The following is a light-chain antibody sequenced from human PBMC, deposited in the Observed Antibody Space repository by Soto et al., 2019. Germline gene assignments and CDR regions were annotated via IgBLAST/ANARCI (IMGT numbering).Light chain of an antibody. J-gene: IGKJ4*01. CDR1: QSVSSN. CDR2: GAS. V-gene: IGKV3-15*01. Sequence: EIVMTQSPATLSVSPGERATLSCRASQSVSSNLAWYQQKPGQAPRLLIYGASTRATDIPARFSGSGSGTEFTLTISSLQSEDFAVYYCQQCNNWPLTFGGGTKVAIK. CDR3: QQCNNWPLT.